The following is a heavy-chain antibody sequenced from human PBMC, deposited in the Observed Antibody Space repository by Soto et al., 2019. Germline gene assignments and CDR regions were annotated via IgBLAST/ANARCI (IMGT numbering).Heavy chain of an antibody. CDR1: GVNFSSYA. CDR2: ISDTGGGT. CDR3: AVGRHKTSGSNTWFDP. V-gene: IGHV3-23*01. D-gene: IGHD3-22*01. Sequence: GGSLRLSCAASGVNFSSYAMNWVRQAPGKGLEWVSTISDTGGGTFYAGSVKGRFTISRDNSKNTLYLQMHSLRADDSAIYFCAVGRHKTSGSNTWFDPWGRGTLVTVST. J-gene: IGHJ5*02.